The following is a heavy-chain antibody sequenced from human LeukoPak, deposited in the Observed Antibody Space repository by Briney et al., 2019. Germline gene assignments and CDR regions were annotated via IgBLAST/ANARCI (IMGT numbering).Heavy chain of an antibody. CDR2: ISGGSSFT. J-gene: IGHJ4*02. V-gene: IGHV3-21*01. D-gene: IGHD6-19*01. CDR3: ARDLGYSSGPNY. Sequence: TGGSLRLSCTASGFSFSSFSMNWVRQAPGKGLEWVSYISGGSSFTYYVDSVKGRFTISRDNAKNSLYLQMNSLRAEDTAVYYCARDLGYSSGPNYWGQGTRVTVSS. CDR1: GFSFSSFS.